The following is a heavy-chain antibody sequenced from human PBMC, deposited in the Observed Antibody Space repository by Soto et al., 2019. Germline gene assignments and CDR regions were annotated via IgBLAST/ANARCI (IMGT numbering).Heavy chain of an antibody. Sequence: GASVKVSCKASGGTFSSYTISWVRQAPGQGLEWMGRIIPILGIANYAQKFQGRVTITADKSTSTAYMELSSLRSEDTAVYYCARRSGGSSSYESWGQGTLVTVSS. CDR3: ARRSGGSSSYES. V-gene: IGHV1-69*02. D-gene: IGHD2-15*01. CDR1: GGTFSSYT. J-gene: IGHJ5*02. CDR2: IIPILGIA.